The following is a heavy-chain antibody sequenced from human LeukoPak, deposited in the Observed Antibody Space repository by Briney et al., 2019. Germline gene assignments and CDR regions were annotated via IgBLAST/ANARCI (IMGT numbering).Heavy chain of an antibody. Sequence: ASVKVSCKASGYTFTGYYMHWVRQAPGQGLEWMGWINPNSGGTNYAQKFQGRVTMTRDTSISTAYMELSRLRSDDTAVYYCARQSRQLDDPPYMDVWGKGTTVTISS. CDR1: GYTFTGYY. J-gene: IGHJ6*03. CDR3: ARQSRQLDDPPYMDV. CDR2: INPNSGGT. V-gene: IGHV1-2*02. D-gene: IGHD3/OR15-3a*01.